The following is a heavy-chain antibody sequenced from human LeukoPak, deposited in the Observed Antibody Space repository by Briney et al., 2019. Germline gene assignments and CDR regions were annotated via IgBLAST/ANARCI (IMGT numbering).Heavy chain of an antibody. CDR1: GYTFTGYY. CDR2: INPNSGGT. J-gene: IGHJ4*02. V-gene: IGHV1-2*02. D-gene: IGHD3-22*01. Sequence: ASVTVSCTASGYTFTGYYMYWVRQAPGQGLEWMGWINPNSGGTNYAQKFQGRVTMTRDTSISTAYMELSRLRSDDTAVYYCATIMYYYDSSGRQGDYWGQGTLVTVSS. CDR3: ATIMYYYDSSGRQGDY.